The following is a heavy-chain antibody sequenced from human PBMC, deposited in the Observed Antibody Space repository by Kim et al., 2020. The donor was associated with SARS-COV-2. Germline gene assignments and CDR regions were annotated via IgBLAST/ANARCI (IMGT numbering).Heavy chain of an antibody. Sequence: GNTNYAQKFQERVTITRDMSTSTAYMELSSLRSEDTAVYYCAAGVVDHRWGQGTLVTVSS. CDR3: AAGVVDHR. J-gene: IGHJ4*02. V-gene: IGHV1-58*01. D-gene: IGHD5-12*01. CDR2: GNT.